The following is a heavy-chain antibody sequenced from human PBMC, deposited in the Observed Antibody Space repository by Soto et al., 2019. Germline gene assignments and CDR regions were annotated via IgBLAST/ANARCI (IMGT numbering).Heavy chain of an antibody. CDR3: ARISTHQYDNSVYYSPTYYFDS. V-gene: IGHV1-69*06. CDR2: IIPIFGTA. D-gene: IGHD3-3*01. CDR1: GGNFSSYA. J-gene: IGHJ4*02. Sequence: ASVKVSCKASGGNFSSYAISWVRQAPGQGLEWMGGIIPIFGTANYAQKFQGRVTISLDTSESQFSLKLTSVTAADTAVYYCARISTHQYDNSVYYSPTYYFDSWSQGSLVTVSS.